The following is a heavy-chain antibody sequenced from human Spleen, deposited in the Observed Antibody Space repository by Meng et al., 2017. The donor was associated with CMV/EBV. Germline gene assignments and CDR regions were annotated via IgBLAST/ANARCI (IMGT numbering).Heavy chain of an antibody. Sequence: CKASGYTFTTYDINWVRQATGQGLEWMGWMNPHSGNKGYAQNFQGRITITRNTPRNTVYMELSSLKSEDTAVYYCARGIVGATPNFDYWGQGTLVTVSS. CDR1: GYTFTTYD. J-gene: IGHJ4*02. CDR3: ARGIVGATPNFDY. V-gene: IGHV1-8*03. D-gene: IGHD1-26*01. CDR2: MNPHSGNK.